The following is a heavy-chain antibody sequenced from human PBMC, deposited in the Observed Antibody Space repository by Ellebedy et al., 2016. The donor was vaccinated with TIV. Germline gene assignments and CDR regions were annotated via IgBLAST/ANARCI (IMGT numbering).Heavy chain of an antibody. Sequence: GESLKISCRGSGYSFTSYWISWVRQMPGKGLEWMGRIDPSDSYTNYSPSFQGHVTISADKSISTAYLQWSSLKASDTAMYYCARLWNRDSSGLENAFDIWGQGTMVTVSS. D-gene: IGHD3-22*01. V-gene: IGHV5-10-1*01. CDR3: ARLWNRDSSGLENAFDI. J-gene: IGHJ3*02. CDR2: IDPSDSYT. CDR1: GYSFTSYW.